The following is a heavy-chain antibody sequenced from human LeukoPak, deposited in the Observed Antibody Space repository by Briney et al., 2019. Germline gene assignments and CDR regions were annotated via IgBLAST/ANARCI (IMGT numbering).Heavy chain of an antibody. V-gene: IGHV4-39*07. Sequence: PSETLSLTCTVSGGSISGYYWGWIRQPPGKGLEWIGSIYYSGSTYYNPSLKSRVTISVDTSKNQFSLKLSSVTAADTAVYYCARLAEWELRAFDIWGQGTMVTVSS. J-gene: IGHJ3*02. D-gene: IGHD1-26*01. CDR2: IYYSGST. CDR3: ARLAEWELRAFDI. CDR1: GGSISGYY.